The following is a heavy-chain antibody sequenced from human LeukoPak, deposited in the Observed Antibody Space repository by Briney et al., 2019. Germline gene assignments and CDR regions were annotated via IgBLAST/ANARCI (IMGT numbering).Heavy chain of an antibody. V-gene: IGHV3-7*01. CDR3: ARGADGAFDY. Sequence: GGSLRLSCAASGFTFSNYWMNWVRQAPGKGLEWVANIKQGGGETYNVDSVKGRFSISRDNAKNSLYLQMNSLRAEDTAVYYCARGADGAFDYWGRGIVVTVSP. CDR2: IKQGGGET. CDR1: GFTFSNYW. D-gene: IGHD5-24*01. J-gene: IGHJ4*02.